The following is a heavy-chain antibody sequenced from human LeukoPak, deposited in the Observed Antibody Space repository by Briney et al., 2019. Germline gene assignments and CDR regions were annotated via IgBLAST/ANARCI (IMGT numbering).Heavy chain of an antibody. J-gene: IGHJ4*02. V-gene: IGHV1-18*01. CDR2: ISAYNGNT. Sequence: ASVKVSCKASVYTFTSYGISWVRQAPGQGLEWMGWISAYNGNTNYAQKLQGRVTMTTDTSTSTAYMELRSLRSDDTAVYYCARDYTPRGGLRRDYWGQGTLVTVSS. CDR1: VYTFTSYG. CDR3: ARDYTPRGGLRRDY. D-gene: IGHD3-16*01.